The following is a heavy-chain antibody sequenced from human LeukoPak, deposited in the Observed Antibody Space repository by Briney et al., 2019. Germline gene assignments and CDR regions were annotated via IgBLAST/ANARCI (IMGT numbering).Heavy chain of an antibody. CDR3: ARDPPPNPKDYENV. J-gene: IGHJ6*02. V-gene: IGHV3-66*01. CDR1: GFTVSSNY. D-gene: IGHD4-17*01. CDR2: IYSGGST. Sequence: GGSLRLSCAASGFTVSSNYMSWVRQAPGKGLEWVSVIYSGGSTYYADSVKGRFTISRDNSKNTLYLQMNSLRAEDTAVYYCARDPPPNPKDYENVWGQGTTVIVFS.